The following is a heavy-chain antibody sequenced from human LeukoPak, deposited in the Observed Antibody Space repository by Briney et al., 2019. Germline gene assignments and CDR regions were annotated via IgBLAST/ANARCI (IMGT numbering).Heavy chain of an antibody. CDR1: GFTFSSYA. CDR3: ARNLVMTAMGAIDAFDI. D-gene: IGHD2-21*02. V-gene: IGHV3-30*04. Sequence: GGSLRLSCVASGFTFSSYAMHWVRQAPGKGLEWVAVISYDGSNKYYADSVKGRFTISRDNSKNTLYLQMNSLRAEDTAVYYCARNLVMTAMGAIDAFDIWGQGTMVTVSS. CDR2: ISYDGSNK. J-gene: IGHJ3*02.